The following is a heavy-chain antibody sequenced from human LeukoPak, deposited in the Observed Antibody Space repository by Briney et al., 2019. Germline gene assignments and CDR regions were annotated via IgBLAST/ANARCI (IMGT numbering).Heavy chain of an antibody. D-gene: IGHD1-14*01. CDR2: IYYSGST. Sequence: SEALSLTCTVSGGSISSSSYYWGWIRQPPGKGLEWIGSIYYSGSTYYNPSLKSRVTISVDTSKNQFSLKLSSVTAADTAVYYCARVEPVRAFDIWGQGTMVTVSS. V-gene: IGHV4-39*07. CDR3: ARVEPVRAFDI. CDR1: GGSISSSSYY. J-gene: IGHJ3*02.